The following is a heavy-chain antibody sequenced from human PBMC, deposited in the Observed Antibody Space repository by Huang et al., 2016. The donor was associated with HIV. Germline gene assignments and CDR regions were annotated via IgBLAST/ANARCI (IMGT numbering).Heavy chain of an antibody. V-gene: IGHV5-51*01. CDR1: GYSFSSYW. Sequence: VQLVQSGAEVKKPGESLKISCKGSGYSFSSYWIDWVRQMPGKDLEWMGIIFPDDSDTTYSPSFEGQVTISADKSIGTAYLQWSSLKASDTAMYYWARRFSSSSGYFDYWGQGSLVTVSS. CDR3: ARRFSSSSGYFDY. D-gene: IGHD6-6*01. J-gene: IGHJ4*02. CDR2: IFPDDSDT.